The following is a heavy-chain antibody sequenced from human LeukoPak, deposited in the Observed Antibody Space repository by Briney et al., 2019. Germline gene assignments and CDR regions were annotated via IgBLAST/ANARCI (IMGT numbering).Heavy chain of an antibody. CDR3: TRGAPFDY. CDR2: IFHSGNS. D-gene: IGHD3-10*01. Sequence: SATLSLTCTVSGYSMSSGYYWGWIRQPPGKGLEWIGSIFHSGNSYYNPSLKSRVTISVDTSKNQLSLNLSSVTAADTAVYYCTRGAPFDYWGQGTLVTVSS. CDR1: GYSMSSGYY. V-gene: IGHV4-38-2*02. J-gene: IGHJ4*02.